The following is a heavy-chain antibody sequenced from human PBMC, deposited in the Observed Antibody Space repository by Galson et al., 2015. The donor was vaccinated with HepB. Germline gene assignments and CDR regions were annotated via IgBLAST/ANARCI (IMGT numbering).Heavy chain of an antibody. Sequence: SETLSLTCTVSGASINSRNWWTWVRQPPGKGLEWIAEIYHTGSANYNPSVKSRVTISVDSSKNHFSLDLNSVTAADTAVYYCASLGYCSGEHDCYSTSWGQGTLVTVSS. J-gene: IGHJ5*02. V-gene: IGHV4-4*02. CDR3: ASLGYCSGEHDCYSTS. CDR1: GASINSRNW. D-gene: IGHD2-15*01. CDR2: IYHTGSA.